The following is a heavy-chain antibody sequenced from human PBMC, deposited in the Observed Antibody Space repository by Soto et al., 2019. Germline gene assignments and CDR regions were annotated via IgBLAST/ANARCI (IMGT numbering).Heavy chain of an antibody. D-gene: IGHD4-17*01. CDR2: IKSKTDGGTT. CDR1: GFTFCNAW. CDR3: TTEGNDYGDPHVY. Sequence: EVQLVESGGGLVKPGGSLRLSCAASGFTFCNAWMSWVRQAAGKGLEWVGRIKSKTDGGTTDYAAPVKGRFTISRDDSKNTLYLQMNSLKTEDTAVYYCTTEGNDYGDPHVYWGQGTLVTVSS. V-gene: IGHV3-15*01. J-gene: IGHJ4*02.